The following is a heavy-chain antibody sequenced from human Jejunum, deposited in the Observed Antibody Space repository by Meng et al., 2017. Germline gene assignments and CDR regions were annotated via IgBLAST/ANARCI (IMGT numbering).Heavy chain of an antibody. D-gene: IGHD3-10*01. CDR1: GASVNRGSYY. J-gene: IGHJ5*02. Sequence: QVQLRESGPGLVRPSETLSLTCTVSGASVNRGSYYWSWIRQPPGKGLEWIGFMYYNEKTIYNPSLKSRVTISVDTSKNQFSLKLTSVTAADTAVYYCARGRAYYGSGNYYNTNWFGPWGQGTLVTVSS. CDR3: ARGRAYYGSGNYYNTNWFGP. V-gene: IGHV4-61*01. CDR2: MYYNEKT.